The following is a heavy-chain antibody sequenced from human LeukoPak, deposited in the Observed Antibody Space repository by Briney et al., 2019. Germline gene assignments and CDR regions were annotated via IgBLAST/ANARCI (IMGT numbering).Heavy chain of an antibody. Sequence: GGSLRLSCAASGFSLSSYEMTWVRQAPGKGLEWVSSISSSARTIYYADSVKGRFTISRDNDKNSLYLQMNSLRAEDTAVYYCARCSNSYDTGGYYRCPLDYWGQGTLVTVSS. V-gene: IGHV3-48*03. CDR2: ISSSARTI. CDR3: ARCSNSYDTGGYYRCPLDY. J-gene: IGHJ4*02. CDR1: GFSLSSYE. D-gene: IGHD3-22*01.